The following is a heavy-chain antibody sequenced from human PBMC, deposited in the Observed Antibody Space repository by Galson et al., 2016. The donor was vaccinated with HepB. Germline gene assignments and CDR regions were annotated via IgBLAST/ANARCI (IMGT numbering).Heavy chain of an antibody. V-gene: IGHV1-24*01. Sequence: SVKVSCKVSGYTLSELAVHWVRQAPGKGLEWMGRFESEDGETIYAQRFQGRITMTEDTSTDTAYMELSGLRSEDTAVYYCATAATYYFDHWGQGTLVTVSS. J-gene: IGHJ4*02. CDR3: ATAATYYFDH. D-gene: IGHD1-26*01. CDR1: GYTLSELA. CDR2: FESEDGET.